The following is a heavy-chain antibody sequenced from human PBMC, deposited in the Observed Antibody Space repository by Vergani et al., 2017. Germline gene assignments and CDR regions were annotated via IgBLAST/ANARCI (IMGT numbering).Heavy chain of an antibody. CDR1: GYSFTSYW. CDR2: IYRGDSDT. V-gene: IGHV5-51*01. J-gene: IGHJ5*02. Sequence: EVQLVQSGAEVQKPGVSLTISCKGSGYSFTSYWIGCVRQMPGKGLEWMGNIYRGDSDTRYRPSFQGQVTISADKSISTAYLQWSSLKASDTAMYYCARLLCSGGSCYSGWFDPWGQGTLVTVSS. CDR3: ARLLCSGGSCYSGWFDP. D-gene: IGHD2-15*01.